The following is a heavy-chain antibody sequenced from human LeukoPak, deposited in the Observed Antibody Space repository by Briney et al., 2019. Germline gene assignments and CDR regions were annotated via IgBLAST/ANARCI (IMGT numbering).Heavy chain of an antibody. CDR3: ARDRITMVRGVTMAYYYGMDV. CDR2: IYHSGST. V-gene: IGHV4-4*02. Sequence: PSETLSLTCAVSGGSISSSNWWSWVRQPPGKGLEWIGEIYHSGSTNYNPSLKSRVTISVDKSKNQFSLKLSSVTAADTAVYYCARDRITMVRGVTMAYYYGMDVWGKGTTVTVSS. D-gene: IGHD3-10*01. J-gene: IGHJ6*04. CDR1: GGSISSSNW.